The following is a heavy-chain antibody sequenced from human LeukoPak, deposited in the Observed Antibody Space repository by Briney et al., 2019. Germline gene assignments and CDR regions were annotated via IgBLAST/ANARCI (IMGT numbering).Heavy chain of an antibody. J-gene: IGHJ5*02. D-gene: IGHD3-9*01. Sequence: GGSLRLSCAASGFTFSSYAMSWVRQAPGKGVEWVSAISGCCGSTYYAHYVKGRFTSSRDNSKHPLYLQMNSLRAEDTAVYYCALWQILTGDSWGEGTLVTVSS. CDR2: ISGCCGST. CDR1: GFTFSSYA. CDR3: ALWQILTGDS. V-gene: IGHV3-23*01.